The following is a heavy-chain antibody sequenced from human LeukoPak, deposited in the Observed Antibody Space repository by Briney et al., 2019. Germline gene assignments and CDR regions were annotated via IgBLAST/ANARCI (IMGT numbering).Heavy chain of an antibody. CDR1: GGSFSGYY. CDR2: INHSGST. D-gene: IGHD3-10*01. J-gene: IGHJ4*02. Sequence: KPSETLSLTCAVYGGSFSGYYWSWIRQPPGKGLEWIGEINHSGSTNYNPSLKSRVTISVDTSKNQFSLKLSSVTAADTAVYYCATLGETNLTVRDGDYWGQGTLVTVSS. V-gene: IGHV4-34*01. CDR3: ATLGETNLTVRDGDY.